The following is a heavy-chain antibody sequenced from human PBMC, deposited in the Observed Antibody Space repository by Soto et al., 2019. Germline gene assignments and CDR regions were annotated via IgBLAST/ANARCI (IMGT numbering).Heavy chain of an antibody. CDR3: VHKVLSGSYYFH. CDR2: VYWDDDK. V-gene: IGHV2-5*02. D-gene: IGHD3-10*01. J-gene: IGHJ4*02. CDR1: GFSLSSSGVG. Sequence: QITLKESGPTLVKPTQTLTLTCTFSGFSLSSSGVGVGWIRQPPGKALEWLALVYWDDDKRYSPSLKTRLTITKDTSKNQVVLTVTNMDPVDTATYYCVHKVLSGSYYFHWGQGILVTVSS.